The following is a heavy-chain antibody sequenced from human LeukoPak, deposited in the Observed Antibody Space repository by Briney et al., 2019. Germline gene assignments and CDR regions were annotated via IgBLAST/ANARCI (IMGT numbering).Heavy chain of an antibody. CDR3: ARENRGVRFDP. J-gene: IGHJ5*02. Sequence: SETLSLTCTVSGGSISSGGYYWSWIRQHPGKGLEWIGYIYYSGSTYYNPSLKSRVTISVDTSKNQFSLKPSSVTAADTAVYYCARENRGVRFDPWGQGTLVTVSS. CDR2: IYYSGST. D-gene: IGHD3-10*01. CDR1: GGSISSGGYY. V-gene: IGHV4-31*03.